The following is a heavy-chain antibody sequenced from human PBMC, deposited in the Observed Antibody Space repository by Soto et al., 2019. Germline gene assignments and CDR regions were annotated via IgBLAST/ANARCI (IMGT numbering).Heavy chain of an antibody. V-gene: IGHV5-10-1*01. D-gene: IGHD3-22*01. Sequence: EVQLVQSGAEVKKPGECLRISCKGSGYSFTRYWISWVRQMPGKGLEWMGRIDPSDSYTNYSPSFQGHVTISADKSISTAYLQWSSLKASDTAMYYCARRTYDSSGYPSGFDYWGQGTLVTVSS. CDR1: GYSFTRYW. CDR3: ARRTYDSSGYPSGFDY. J-gene: IGHJ4*02. CDR2: IDPSDSYT.